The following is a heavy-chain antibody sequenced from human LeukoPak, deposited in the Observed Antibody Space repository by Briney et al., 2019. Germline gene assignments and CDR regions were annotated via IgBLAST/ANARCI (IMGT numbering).Heavy chain of an antibody. CDR1: GIAVSVNY. CDR2: ISSNTNK. D-gene: IGHD1-26*01. J-gene: IGHJ4*02. V-gene: IGHV3-53*01. Sequence: PGGSLRLSCAASGIAVSVNYMSWVRQTPGNGLEWVSFISSNTNKFYADSVRRRFTITRDTYKNTLLLHMSSRSEEDAAVYYCGISQTWDHLFDSWGQGTMVTVSS. CDR3: GISQTWDHLFDS.